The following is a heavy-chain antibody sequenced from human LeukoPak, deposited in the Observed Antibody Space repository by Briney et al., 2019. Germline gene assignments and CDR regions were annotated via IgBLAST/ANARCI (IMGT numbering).Heavy chain of an antibody. J-gene: IGHJ5*02. Sequence: ASVKVSCKASGYTFTGYGISWVRQAPGQGLEWMGWISAYNGNTNYAQKLQGRVTMTTDTSTSTAYMELRSLRSDDTAVYYCARDPLRFLEWLSTQTYNWFDPWGQGTLVTVSS. CDR1: GYTFTGYG. V-gene: IGHV1-18*01. D-gene: IGHD3-3*01. CDR2: ISAYNGNT. CDR3: ARDPLRFLEWLSTQTYNWFDP.